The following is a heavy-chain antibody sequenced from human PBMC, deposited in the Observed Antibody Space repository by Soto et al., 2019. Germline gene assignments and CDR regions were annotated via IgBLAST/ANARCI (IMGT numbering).Heavy chain of an antibody. D-gene: IGHD1-26*01. CDR3: ARESVGATRTYYYYYGMDV. CDR1: GFTVSSND. J-gene: IGHJ6*02. V-gene: IGHV3-53*01. CDR2: IYSGGST. Sequence: PGGSLRLSCAASGFTVSSNDMSWVRQAPGKGLEWVSVIYSGGSTYYADSVKGRFTISRDNSKNTLYLQMNSLRAEDTAVYYCARESVGATRTYYYYYGMDVWGQGTTVTVSS.